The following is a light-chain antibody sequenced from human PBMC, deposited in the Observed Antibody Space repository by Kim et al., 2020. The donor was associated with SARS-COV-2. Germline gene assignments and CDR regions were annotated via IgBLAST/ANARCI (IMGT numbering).Light chain of an antibody. J-gene: IGKJ1*01. CDR1: QSVSSSY. CDR3: QQYGSSPWT. Sequence: EIVLTQSPGTLSLSPGERATLSCRASQSVSSSYLAWYQQKPGQAPRLLIYGASSRATGIPDRFSGSGSATDFTLTISRLEPEDFVVYYCQQYGSSPWTFGQGTKVDIK. CDR2: GAS. V-gene: IGKV3-20*01.